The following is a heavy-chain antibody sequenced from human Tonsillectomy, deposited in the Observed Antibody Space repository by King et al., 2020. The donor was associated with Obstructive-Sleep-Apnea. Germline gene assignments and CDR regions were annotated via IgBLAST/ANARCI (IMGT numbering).Heavy chain of an antibody. CDR3: ARRPAAGRHVLLLRRDYYGMDV. V-gene: IGHV4-34*01. J-gene: IGHJ6*02. D-gene: IGHD6-13*01. CDR1: GGSFSGYY. Sequence: VQLQQWGAGLLKPSETLSLTCAVYGGSFSGYYWSWIRQPPGKGLEWIGEINHSGSTNYNPSLKSRVTISVDTSKNPFSLKLSSVTAADTAVYYCARRPAAGRHVLLLRRDYYGMDVWGQGTTVTVSS. CDR2: INHSGST.